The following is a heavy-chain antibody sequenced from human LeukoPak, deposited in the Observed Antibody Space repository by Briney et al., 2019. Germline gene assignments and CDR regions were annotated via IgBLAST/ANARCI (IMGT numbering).Heavy chain of an antibody. Sequence: GGSLRLSCAASGFTFSNYWMSWVRQAPGKGLEWVSGINWNGGSTGYADSVKGRFTISRDNAKNSLYLQMNSLRAEDTALYYCASSKVGATFFDYWGQGTLVTVSS. J-gene: IGHJ4*02. CDR1: GFTFSNYW. CDR3: ASSKVGATFFDY. CDR2: INWNGGST. V-gene: IGHV3-20*04. D-gene: IGHD1-26*01.